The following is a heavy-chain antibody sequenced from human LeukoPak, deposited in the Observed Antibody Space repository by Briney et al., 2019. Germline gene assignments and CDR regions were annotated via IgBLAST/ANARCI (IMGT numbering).Heavy chain of an antibody. V-gene: IGHV5-51*01. CDR3: ARRGFCSGGSCHSNAFDI. D-gene: IGHD2-15*01. J-gene: IGHJ3*02. CDR1: GYSFTNYW. CDR2: IYPDDSDT. Sequence: GESLKISCKGSGYSFTNYWIAWVRQMPGKGLEWMGIIYPDDSDTRYSPSFQGQVTISADKSTSTAYLQYSSLKASDTAIYYCARRGFCSGGSCHSNAFDIWGQGTMVTVSS.